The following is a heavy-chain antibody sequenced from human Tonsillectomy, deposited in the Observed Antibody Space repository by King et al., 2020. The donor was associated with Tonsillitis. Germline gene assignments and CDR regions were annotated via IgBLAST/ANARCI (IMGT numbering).Heavy chain of an antibody. CDR2: INPSGGST. CDR1: GYTFTSYY. J-gene: IGHJ4*02. CDR3: ARGARWFGELAPFDY. Sequence: QLVQSGAEVKKPGASVKVSCKASGYTFTSYYMHWVRQAPGQGLEWMGIINPSGGSTSYAQKFQGRVTMTRDTSTSTVYMELSSLRSEDTAVYDCARGARWFGELAPFDYWGQGTLVTVSS. D-gene: IGHD3-10*01. V-gene: IGHV1-46*01.